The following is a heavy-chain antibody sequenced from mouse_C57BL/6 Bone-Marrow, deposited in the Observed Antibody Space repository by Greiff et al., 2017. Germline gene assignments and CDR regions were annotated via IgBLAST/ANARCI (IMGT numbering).Heavy chain of an antibody. CDR1: GFNIKDDY. Sequence: EVQLQQSGAELVRPGASVKLSCTASGFNIKDDYMHWVKQRPEQGLEWIGWIDPENGATEYASKFQGKATITADTSSNTAYLQLSSLTSEDTAVYYCTTYDGYYAMDYWGQGTSVTVSS. CDR2: IDPENGAT. D-gene: IGHD2-3*01. J-gene: IGHJ4*01. CDR3: TTYDGYYAMDY. V-gene: IGHV14-4*01.